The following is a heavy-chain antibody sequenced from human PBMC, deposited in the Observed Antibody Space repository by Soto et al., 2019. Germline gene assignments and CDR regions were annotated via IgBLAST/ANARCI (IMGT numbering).Heavy chain of an antibody. J-gene: IGHJ3*02. Sequence: GGSLRLSCAASGFAFSSYAMSWVRQAPGKGLEWVSAISGSGGSTYYADSVKGRFTISRDNSKNTLDLQMNSLRAEDTAVYYCAKISVGGYCSGGSCYSGAFDIWGQGTMVTVSS. CDR3: AKISVGGYCSGGSCYSGAFDI. D-gene: IGHD2-15*01. V-gene: IGHV3-23*01. CDR2: ISGSGGST. CDR1: GFAFSSYA.